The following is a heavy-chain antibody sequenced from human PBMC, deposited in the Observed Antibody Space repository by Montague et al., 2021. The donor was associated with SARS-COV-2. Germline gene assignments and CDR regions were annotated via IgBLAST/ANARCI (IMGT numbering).Heavy chain of an antibody. V-gene: IGHV4-39*01. J-gene: IGHJ4*02. Sequence: SETLSLTCTVSGGSISSSSYYWAWIRQPPGKGLEWFGSIYYSGSTYYNPSLKSRVFISVDTSKNQLSLTLTSVTAADTAVYYCATQEDPSGWIPGPFDFWGQGTLLSVSS. CDR3: ATQEDPSGWIPGPFDF. CDR1: GGSISSSSYY. D-gene: IGHD6-19*01. CDR2: IYYSGST.